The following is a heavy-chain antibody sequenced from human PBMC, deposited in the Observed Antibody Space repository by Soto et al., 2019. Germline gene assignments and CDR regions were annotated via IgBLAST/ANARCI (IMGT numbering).Heavy chain of an antibody. CDR2: MNPNSGNT. D-gene: IGHD3-16*01. CDR1: AYTFTSYD. CDR3: ARDLYDRTKFDP. V-gene: IGHV1-8*01. J-gene: IGHJ5*02. Sequence: ASVKVSCTPSAYTFTSYDINWVRQATGQGLEWMGWMNPNSGNTGYAQKFQGRVTMTRNTSISTAYMELSSLRSEDTAVYYCARDLYDRTKFDPWGQGTLVTVSS.